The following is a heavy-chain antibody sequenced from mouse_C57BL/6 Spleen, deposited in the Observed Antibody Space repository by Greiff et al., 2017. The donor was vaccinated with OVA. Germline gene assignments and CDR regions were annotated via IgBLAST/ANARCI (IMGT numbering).Heavy chain of an antibody. CDR2: IRNKANGYTT. J-gene: IGHJ1*03. V-gene: IGHV7-3*01. CDR1: GFTFTDYY. CDR3: ASLYYGSSHWYFDV. D-gene: IGHD1-1*01. Sequence: EVKLMESGGGLVQPGGSLSLSCAASGFTFTDYYMSWVRQPPGKALAWLGFIRNKANGYTTEYSASVKGRFTISRDNSQSILYLQMNALRAEDSATYYCASLYYGSSHWYFDVWGTGTTVTVSS.